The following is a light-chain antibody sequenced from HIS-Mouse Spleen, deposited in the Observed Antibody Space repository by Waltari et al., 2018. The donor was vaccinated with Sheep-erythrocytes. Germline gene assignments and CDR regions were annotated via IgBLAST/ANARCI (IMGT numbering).Light chain of an antibody. CDR2: EGS. V-gene: IGLV2-23*01. Sequence: QSALTQSASVSGSPGQSITISCTGTSSDVGSYNLVSWYQQHPGKAPKLMIYEGSKRPSGVCKRFSGSKSGNTASLTISGLQAEDEADYYCCSYAGSSTPWVFGGGTKLTFL. CDR3: CSYAGSSTPWV. J-gene: IGLJ3*02. CDR1: SSDVGSYNL.